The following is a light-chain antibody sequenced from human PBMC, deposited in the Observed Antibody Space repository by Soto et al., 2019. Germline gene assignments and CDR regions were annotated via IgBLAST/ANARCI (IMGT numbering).Light chain of an antibody. CDR1: KSVSSNY. Sequence: EIVLTQSPGTLSLSLGERATLSCRASKSVSSNYFAWYQQKPGQAPRLLIYATSSRAAGIPDRFSGSGSGTDFTLSISRLEPEDFAVYYCQQYGNSPTYSFGQGTRLEIK. J-gene: IGKJ2*03. V-gene: IGKV3-20*01. CDR2: ATS. CDR3: QQYGNSPTYS.